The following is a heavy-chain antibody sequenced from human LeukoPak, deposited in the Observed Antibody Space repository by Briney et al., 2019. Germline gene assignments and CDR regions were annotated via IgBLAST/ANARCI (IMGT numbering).Heavy chain of an antibody. D-gene: IGHD4-17*01. V-gene: IGHV2-70*01. CDR3: ARMMYGDSVNYFDS. CDR1: GFSLSTSGMC. Sequence: SGPTLVNPPQTLTLTCTFSGFSLSTSGMCVSWIRQPPGKALEWLALIDWDDDKYYSTSLKTRLTICKDTSKNQVVLTMTNMDPVDTATYFCARMMYGDSVNYFDSWGQGTLVTVSS. CDR2: IDWDDDK. J-gene: IGHJ4*02.